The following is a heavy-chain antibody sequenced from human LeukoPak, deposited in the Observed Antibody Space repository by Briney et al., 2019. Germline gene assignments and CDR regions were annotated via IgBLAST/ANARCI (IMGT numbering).Heavy chain of an antibody. J-gene: IGHJ4*02. CDR1: GYTFTGYY. Sequence: ASVKVSCKASGYTFTGYYMRWVRQAPGQGLEWMGWINPNSGGTNYAQKFQGRVTMTRDTSISTAYMELSRLRSDDTAVYYCATGDSSGYYFNYWGQGTLVTVSS. CDR3: ATGDSSGYYFNY. CDR2: INPNSGGT. V-gene: IGHV1-2*02. D-gene: IGHD3-22*01.